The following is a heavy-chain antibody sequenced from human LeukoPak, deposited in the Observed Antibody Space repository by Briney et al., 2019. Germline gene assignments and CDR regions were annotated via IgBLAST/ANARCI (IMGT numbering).Heavy chain of an antibody. V-gene: IGHV4-39*07. CDR2: INHSGST. CDR3: ARNRLLAAAGT. CDR1: AGSISRSSFY. Sequence: SETLSLTCTVSAGSISRSSFYWGWIRQSPGKGLEWIGEINHSGSTNYNPSLKSRVTISVDTSKNQFSLKLSSVTAADTAVYYCARNRLLAAAGTWGQGTLATVSS. D-gene: IGHD6-13*01. J-gene: IGHJ4*02.